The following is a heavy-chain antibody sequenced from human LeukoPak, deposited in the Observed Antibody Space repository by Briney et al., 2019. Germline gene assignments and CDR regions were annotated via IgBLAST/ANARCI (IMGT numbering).Heavy chain of an antibody. CDR2: ISGNGSST. J-gene: IGHJ4*02. Sequence: GGSLRLSCAASGFTFSNYAMHWVRQAPGKGLEYVLAISGNGSSTYYTNSVKGRFTVSRDNSKNTLYLQMGSLRVADMAVYYCARGREANYWGQGTLVTVSS. CDR3: ARGREANY. V-gene: IGHV3-64*01. CDR1: GFTFSNYA.